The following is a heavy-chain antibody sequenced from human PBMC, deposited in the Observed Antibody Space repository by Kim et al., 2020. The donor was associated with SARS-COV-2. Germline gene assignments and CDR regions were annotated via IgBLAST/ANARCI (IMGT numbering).Heavy chain of an antibody. V-gene: IGHV3-48*02. Sequence: SIIYYADSVEGRFTISRDNDKNSVSLQMNSLRDEDTAMYYCASRGYYIDFWGQGTLVTVSS. CDR2: SII. CDR3: ASRGYYIDF. J-gene: IGHJ4*02. D-gene: IGHD6-13*01.